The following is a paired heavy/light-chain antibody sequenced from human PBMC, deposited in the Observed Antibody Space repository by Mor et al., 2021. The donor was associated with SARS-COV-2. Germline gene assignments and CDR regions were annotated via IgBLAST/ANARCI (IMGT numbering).Heavy chain of an antibody. CDR3: ARVLTDYDFWRDGAYYYGMDV. CDR1: GGSISSYY. J-gene: IGHJ6*02. D-gene: IGHD3-3*01. V-gene: IGHV4-59*01. Sequence: QVQLQESGPGLVKPSETLSLTCTVSGGSISSYYWSWIRQPPGKGLEWIGYIYYSGSTNYNPSLKSRVTISVDTSKNQFSLKLSSVTAADTAVYYCARVLTDYDFWRDGAYYYGMDVWGQGTTVTVSS. CDR2: IYYSGST.
Light chain of an antibody. CDR3: QSADSSGTWGV. CDR1: ALPKQY. CDR2: KDS. Sequence: SYELTQPPSVSVSPGQTARITCSGDALPKQYAYWYQQKPGQAPVLVIYKDSERPSGIPERFSGSSSGTTVTLTISGVQAEDEADYYCQSADSSGTWGVFGGGTKLTVL. V-gene: IGLV3-25*03. J-gene: IGLJ2*01.